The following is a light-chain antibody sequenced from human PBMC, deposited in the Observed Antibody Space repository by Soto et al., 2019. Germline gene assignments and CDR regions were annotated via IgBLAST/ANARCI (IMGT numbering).Light chain of an antibody. V-gene: IGLV2-23*02. Sequence: QSALTQPASVSGSPGQSITISCTGTNNNIGSYNLVSWYQQHPGRAPKLIIYEVNKRPSGVSNRFSGSKSGNTASLTISGLQAEDEADYYCSSYAGNLIFGGGTKVTVL. J-gene: IGLJ2*01. CDR3: SSYAGNLI. CDR2: EVN. CDR1: NNNIGSYNL.